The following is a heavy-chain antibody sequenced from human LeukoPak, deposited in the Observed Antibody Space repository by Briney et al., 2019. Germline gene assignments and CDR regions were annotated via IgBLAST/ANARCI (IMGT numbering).Heavy chain of an antibody. V-gene: IGHV3-15*01. Sequence: GGSLRLSCAASGFTVSNAWMSWVRQAPGKGLEWGCRIKSKTDGGTTDYAGPVKDRLTISRNDSKNTLYLQMNSLKTEDTAVYYCTTDVITMVRGVIIYYYYYYMDVWGKGTTVTISS. CDR3: TTDVITMVRGVIIYYYYYYMDV. CDR2: IKSKTDGGTT. J-gene: IGHJ6*03. CDR1: GFTVSNAW. D-gene: IGHD3-10*01.